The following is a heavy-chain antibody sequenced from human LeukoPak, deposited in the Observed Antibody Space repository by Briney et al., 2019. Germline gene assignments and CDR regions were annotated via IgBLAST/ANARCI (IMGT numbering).Heavy chain of an antibody. J-gene: IGHJ4*02. D-gene: IGHD4/OR15-4a*01. Sequence: SETLSLTCDVSGVSIQSYWWSWVRKPAGKGLEWIGRIYTTGRTNYSPSFQSRVTMSIDVSSNQFSLTLRSVTAADTAVYYCARSGSTIRDYHSDFWGQGAPVTVSS. CDR1: GVSIQSYW. CDR2: IYTTGRT. CDR3: ARSGSTIRDYHSDF. V-gene: IGHV4-4*07.